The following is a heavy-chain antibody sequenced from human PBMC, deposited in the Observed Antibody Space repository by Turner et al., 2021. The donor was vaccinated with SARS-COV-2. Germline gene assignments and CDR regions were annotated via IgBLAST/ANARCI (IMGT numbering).Heavy chain of an antibody. CDR1: GYSFTSYW. Sequence: EVQLVQSGAEVKKPGESLRLSCKGSGYSFTSYWISWVRQMPGKGLEWMGRIDPSDSYTNDSPSFQGHVTISADKSISTAYLQWSSLKASDTAMYYCARHFPGGWAVNLWGQGTLVTVSS. D-gene: IGHD3-16*01. V-gene: IGHV5-10-1*01. CDR2: IDPSDSYT. CDR3: ARHFPGGWAVNL. J-gene: IGHJ5*02.